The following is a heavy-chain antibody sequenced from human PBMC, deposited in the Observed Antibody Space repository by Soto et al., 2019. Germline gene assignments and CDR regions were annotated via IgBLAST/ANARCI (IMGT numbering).Heavy chain of an antibody. CDR3: ARDRLYPHYGMDV. D-gene: IGHD2-2*02. J-gene: IGHJ6*02. CDR2: IYYSGST. V-gene: IGHV4-39*02. CDR1: GGSISSSSYY. Sequence: PSETLSLTCTVSGGSISSSSYYWGWIRQPPGKGLEWIGSIYYSGSTYYNPSLKSRVTISVDTSKNQFSLKLSSVTAADTAVYYCARDRLYPHYGMDVWGQGTTVTVSS.